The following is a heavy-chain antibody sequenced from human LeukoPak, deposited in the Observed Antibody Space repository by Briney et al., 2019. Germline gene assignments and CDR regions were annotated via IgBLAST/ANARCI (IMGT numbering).Heavy chain of an antibody. CDR2: IKRKTDGGTT. CDR1: GFTFSNAW. Sequence: GGSLRLSCAASGFTFSNAWMSWVRQAPGKGLEWVGRIKRKTDGGTTEYCTPVKGRFTISRDDSKNTVFLQMTSLKTEDTAVYYCTTGLSTWGQGTLVTVSS. CDR3: TTGLST. J-gene: IGHJ5*02. D-gene: IGHD3-16*02. V-gene: IGHV3-15*01.